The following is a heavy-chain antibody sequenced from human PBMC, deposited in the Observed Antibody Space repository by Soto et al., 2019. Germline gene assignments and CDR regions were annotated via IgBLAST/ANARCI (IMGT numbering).Heavy chain of an antibody. Sequence: ASETLSLTCAVSGGSISSGGYSWSWIRQPPGKGLEWIGYIYHSGSTYYNPSLKSRVTISVDRSKNQFSLKLSSVTAADTAVYYCARGPLDFYDSSGYYYGNFDYWGQGTLVSVSS. CDR2: IYHSGST. V-gene: IGHV4-30-2*01. CDR1: GGSISSGGYS. J-gene: IGHJ4*02. D-gene: IGHD3-22*01. CDR3: ARGPLDFYDSSGYYYGNFDY.